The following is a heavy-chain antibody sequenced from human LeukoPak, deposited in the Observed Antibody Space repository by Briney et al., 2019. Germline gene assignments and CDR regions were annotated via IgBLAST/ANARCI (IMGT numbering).Heavy chain of an antibody. CDR1: GGSISSYY. CDR2: IYTSGST. J-gene: IGHJ4*02. D-gene: IGHD3-22*01. CDR3: ARGLVVVPSFDY. V-gene: IGHV4-4*07. Sequence: SETLSLTCTVSGGSISSYYWSWIRQPAGKGLEWIGRIYTSGSTDYNPSLKSRVTMSVDTSKNQFSLKLSSVTAADTAVYYCARGLVVVPSFDYWGQGTLVTVSS.